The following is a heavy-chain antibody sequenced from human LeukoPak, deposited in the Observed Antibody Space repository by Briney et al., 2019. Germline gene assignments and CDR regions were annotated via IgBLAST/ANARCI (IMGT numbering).Heavy chain of an antibody. D-gene: IGHD3-3*01. CDR3: ARGLKFWSGYYFDY. CDR1: GYTFTGYY. J-gene: IGHJ4*02. V-gene: IGHV1-2*02. CDR2: INPNSGGT. Sequence: GASVKVSCKASGYTFTGYYMHWVRQAPGQGLEWMGWINPNSGGTNYAQKFQGRVTMTRDTSISTAYMELSRLRSDDTAVYYCARGLKFWSGYYFDYWGQGTLVTVSS.